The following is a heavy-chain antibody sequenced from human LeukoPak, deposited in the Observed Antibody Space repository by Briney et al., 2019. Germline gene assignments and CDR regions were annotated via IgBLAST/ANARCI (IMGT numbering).Heavy chain of an antibody. CDR1: GFTFSSYS. Sequence: GGSLRLSCAASGFTFSSYSMNRVRQAPGKGLEWVSYISSSSSTIYYADSVKGRFTISRDNAKNSLYLQMNSLRAEDTAVYYCARDPYDFWSGYFLWGQGTLVTVSS. CDR3: ARDPYDFWSGYFL. J-gene: IGHJ4*02. V-gene: IGHV3-48*01. CDR2: ISSSSSTI. D-gene: IGHD3-3*01.